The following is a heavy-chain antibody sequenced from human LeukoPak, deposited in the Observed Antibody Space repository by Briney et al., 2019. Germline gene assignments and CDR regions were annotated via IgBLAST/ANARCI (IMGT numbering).Heavy chain of an antibody. V-gene: IGHV4-59*08. J-gene: IGHJ6*03. CDR2: IYYSGST. D-gene: IGHD1-26*01. Sequence: SGTLSLTCTVSGGSISSYYWSWIRQPPGKGLEWIGYIYYSGSTNYNPSLKSRATISVDTSKNQFSLKLSSVTAADTAVYYCARVSLSGANDYYYYMDVWGKGTTVTVSS. CDR1: GGSISSYY. CDR3: ARVSLSGANDYYYYMDV.